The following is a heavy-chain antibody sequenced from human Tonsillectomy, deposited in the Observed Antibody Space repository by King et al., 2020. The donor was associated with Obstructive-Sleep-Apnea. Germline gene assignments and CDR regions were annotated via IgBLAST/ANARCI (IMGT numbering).Heavy chain of an antibody. D-gene: IGHD6-19*01. V-gene: IGHV7-4-1*02. J-gene: IGHJ4*02. Sequence: QLVQSGSELKKPGASVKVSCQASGYTFTSYAMHWVRQAPGQGLEWMGWINTNTGNPTYAQGFTGRFVFSLDTSVSTAYLQISSLKAEDTAVYYCASGPRAVAGPGFDYWGQGTLVTVSS. CDR2: INTNTGNP. CDR3: ASGPRAVAGPGFDY. CDR1: GYTFTSYA.